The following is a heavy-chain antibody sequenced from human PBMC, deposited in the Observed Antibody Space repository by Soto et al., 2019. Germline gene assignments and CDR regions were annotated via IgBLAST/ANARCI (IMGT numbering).Heavy chain of an antibody. CDR3: SRSHLSHRGVQACDY. V-gene: IGHV2-5*02. CDR1: GFSLSTSGVG. J-gene: IGHJ4*02. CDR2: IYWDDDK. D-gene: IGHD3-10*01. Sequence: QITLKESGPTLVKPTQTLTLTCTFSGFSLSTSGVGVGWIRQPPGKALEWLALIYWDDDKRYSPSLKSRLTITTHPSTNLFVLITARMDPADTSSYYSSRSHLSHRGVQACDYRGQGTLVSVSS.